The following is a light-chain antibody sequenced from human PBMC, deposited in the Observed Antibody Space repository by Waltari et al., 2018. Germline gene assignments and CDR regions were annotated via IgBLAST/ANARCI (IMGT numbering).Light chain of an antibody. Sequence: SSELTQDPAVSVALGQTVRISCQGDILRTYYGSWCRQRPGQAPELVIYGKNKRPSGIPDRFSASSSGNTASLTITGAQAEDEGDCYCHSRDLNGDVVFGGGTKVTVL. V-gene: IGLV3-19*01. CDR1: ILRTYY. CDR2: GKN. J-gene: IGLJ2*01. CDR3: HSRDLNGDVV.